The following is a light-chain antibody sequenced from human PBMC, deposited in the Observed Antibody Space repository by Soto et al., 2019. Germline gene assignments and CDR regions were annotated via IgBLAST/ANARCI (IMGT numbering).Light chain of an antibody. Sequence: QSVLTQPPSASGTPGQRVTMSCSGSNSNIGSNTVNWYQRLPGTAPKLLIYNNDQRPSGVPDRFSGSKSGTSASLAISGLQAEDEADYYCAAWDDSLTGNWVFGGGTKVTVL. CDR1: NSNIGSNT. V-gene: IGLV1-44*01. CDR3: AAWDDSLTGNWV. CDR2: NND. J-gene: IGLJ3*02.